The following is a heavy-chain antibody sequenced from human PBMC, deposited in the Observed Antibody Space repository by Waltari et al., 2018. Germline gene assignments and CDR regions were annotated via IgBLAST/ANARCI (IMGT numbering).Heavy chain of an antibody. CDR2: IIPIFGTA. V-gene: IGHV1-69*14. CDR3: ARVHYDILTGFLSSVDY. Sequence: QVQLVQSGAEVKKPGSSVKVSCKASGGTFSSYAISWVRQAPGQGLEWMGGIIPIFGTANYAQKFQGRVTITAVKSTSTAYMELSSLRSEDTAVYYCARVHYDILTGFLSSVDYWGQGTLVTVSS. CDR1: GGTFSSYA. J-gene: IGHJ4*02. D-gene: IGHD3-9*01.